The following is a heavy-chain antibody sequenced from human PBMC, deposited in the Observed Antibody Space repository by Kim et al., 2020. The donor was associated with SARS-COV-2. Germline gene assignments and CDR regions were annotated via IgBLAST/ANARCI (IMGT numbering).Heavy chain of an antibody. J-gene: IGHJ6*02. CDR3: ARGWYSSSWSRFYYGMDV. D-gene: IGHD6-13*01. CDR1: GGSISSSSYY. Sequence: SETLSLTCTVSGGSISSSSYYWGWIRQPPGKGLEWIGSIYYSGSTYYNPSLKSRVTISVDTSKNQFSLKLSSVTAADTAVYYCARGWYSSSWSRFYYGMDVWGQGTTVTVSS. V-gene: IGHV4-39*07. CDR2: IYYSGST.